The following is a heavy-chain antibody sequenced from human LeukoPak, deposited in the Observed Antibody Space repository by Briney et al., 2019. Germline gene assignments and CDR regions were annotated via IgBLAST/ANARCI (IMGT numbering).Heavy chain of an antibody. J-gene: IGHJ5*02. CDR2: IYYSGST. CDR3: ARFGNYDYVWGSYRYDPINWFDP. CDR1: GGSISSSSYY. V-gene: IGHV4-39*07. Sequence: PSETLSLTCTVSGGSISSSSYYWGWIRQPPGKGLEWIGGIYYSGSTYYNPSLKSRVTISVDTSKNQFSLKLSSVTAADTAVYYCARFGNYDYVWGSYRYDPINWFDPWGQGTLVTVSS. D-gene: IGHD3-16*02.